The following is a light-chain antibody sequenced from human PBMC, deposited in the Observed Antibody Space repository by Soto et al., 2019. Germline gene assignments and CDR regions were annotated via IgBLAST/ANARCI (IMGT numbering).Light chain of an antibody. J-gene: IGLJ1*01. CDR1: SSDVGSYNL. CDR3: CSYAGSSTVV. CDR2: EAS. Sequence: QSVLTQPASVSGSPGQSITISCTGTSSDVGSYNLVSWYQQYPGKAPKLMIYEASKRPSGVSNRFSGSKSGNTASLTISGLQAEDEADYYCCSYAGSSTVVFGTGTKLTVL. V-gene: IGLV2-23*01.